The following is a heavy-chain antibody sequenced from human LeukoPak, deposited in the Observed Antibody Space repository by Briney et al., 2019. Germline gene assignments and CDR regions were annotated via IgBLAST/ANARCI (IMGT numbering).Heavy chain of an antibody. CDR3: ARAAGRYGMDV. CDR1: GGSFSGYY. D-gene: IGHD2-15*01. V-gene: IGHV4-34*01. Sequence: TSETLSLTCAVYGGSFSGYYWSWIRQPPGKGLEWIGEINHSGSTDYNPSLKSRVTISVDTSKNQFSLKLSPVTAADTAVYYCARAAGRYGMDVWSKGTTVTVSS. J-gene: IGHJ6*04. CDR2: INHSGST.